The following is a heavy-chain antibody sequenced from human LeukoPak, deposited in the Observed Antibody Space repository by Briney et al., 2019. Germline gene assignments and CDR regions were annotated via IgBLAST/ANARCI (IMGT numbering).Heavy chain of an antibody. J-gene: IGHJ4*02. CDR2: VHPSEGT. CDR1: GGSVILSNW. Sequence: SETLSLTCAVSGGSVILSNWWTWARQSPGKGLEWIGAVHPSEGTNYNPSLKSPVTISVDTCKSPSSQMLSSVTAADTAVNYCARGLDTGMVIWEKDYYDSSGYHYFDYWGQGTLVTVSS. D-gene: IGHD3-22*01. V-gene: IGHV4-4*02. CDR3: ARGLDTGMVIWEKDYYDSSGYHYFDY.